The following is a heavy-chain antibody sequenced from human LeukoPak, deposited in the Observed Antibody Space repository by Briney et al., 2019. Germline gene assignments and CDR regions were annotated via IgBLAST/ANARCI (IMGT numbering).Heavy chain of an antibody. V-gene: IGHV5-51*01. D-gene: IGHD6-13*01. J-gene: IGHJ4*02. CDR3: ARLGRGAAAGY. CDR2: IYPGDSDT. CDR1: GYIFFSYW. Sequence: GESLKISWKDSGYIFFSYWIAWVRQMPGKGLEWMGIIYPGDSDTRYSPSFQGQVTISADKSISTAYLQWSSLKASDTAMYYCARLGRGAAAGYWGQGTLVTVSS.